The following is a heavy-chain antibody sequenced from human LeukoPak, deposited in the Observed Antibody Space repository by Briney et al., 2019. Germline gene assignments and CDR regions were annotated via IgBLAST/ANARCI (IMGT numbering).Heavy chain of an antibody. Sequence: ASVKVSCKASGYTFTSYYMHWVRQAPGQGLEWMGIINPSGGSTSYAQKFQGRVTMTRDTSTSTVYMELRSLRSDDTAVYYCARARQINWAGYWGQGTLVTVSS. CDR1: GYTFTSYY. CDR3: ARARQINWAGY. D-gene: IGHD7-27*01. CDR2: INPSGGST. J-gene: IGHJ4*02. V-gene: IGHV1-46*01.